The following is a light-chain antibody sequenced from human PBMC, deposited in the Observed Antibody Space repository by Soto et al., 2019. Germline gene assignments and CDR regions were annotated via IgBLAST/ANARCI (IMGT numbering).Light chain of an antibody. CDR2: DAS. CDR3: QQRSKWPVT. CDR1: QSISEF. V-gene: IGKV3-11*01. J-gene: IGKJ4*01. Sequence: EIVLTQYPATLSLSPGERATLSCRASQSISEFLAWYQQKPGQAPRLLIYDASNRATGTPARFSGSGSGTDFTLTISSLEAEDFALYYCQQRSKWPVTFGGGTKVDIK.